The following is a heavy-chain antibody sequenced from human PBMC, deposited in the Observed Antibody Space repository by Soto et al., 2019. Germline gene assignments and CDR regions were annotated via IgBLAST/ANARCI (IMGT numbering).Heavy chain of an antibody. CDR1: GFPFSSYA. CDR3: AKDDYDGHSFDY. CDR2: ISGSGGST. J-gene: IGHJ4*02. D-gene: IGHD4-17*01. Sequence: GALRLSCAASGFPFSSYAMSWVRQAPGKGLEWVSAISGSGGSTYYADSVKGRFTISRDNSKNTLYLQMNSLRAEDTAVYYCAKDDYDGHSFDYWGQGTLVTVSS. V-gene: IGHV3-23*01.